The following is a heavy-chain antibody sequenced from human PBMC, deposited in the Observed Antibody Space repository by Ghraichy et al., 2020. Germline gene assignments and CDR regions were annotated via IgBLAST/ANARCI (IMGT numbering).Heavy chain of an antibody. D-gene: IGHD3-22*01. Sequence: ASVKVSCKASGYTFTSNAINWVRQAPGQGLEWMGWINTNTGNPTYAQGFTGRFVFSLDTSVTTGYLQISSLKAEDTAVYYCAKEYDSTGNYYFDYWGQGTLVTVSS. V-gene: IGHV7-4-1*02. CDR3: AKEYDSTGNYYFDY. CDR2: INTNTGNP. CDR1: GYTFTSNA. J-gene: IGHJ4*02.